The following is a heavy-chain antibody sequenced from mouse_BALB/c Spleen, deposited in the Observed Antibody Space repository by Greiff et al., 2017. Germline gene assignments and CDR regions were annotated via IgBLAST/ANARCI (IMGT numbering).Heavy chain of an antibody. V-gene: IGHV1S81*02. J-gene: IGHJ2*01. CDR3: ARTPSSGSLDY. D-gene: IGHD3-1*01. Sequence: VQLQQPGAELVKPGASVKLSCKASGYTFTSYWMHWVKQRPGQGLEWIGEINPSNGRTNYNEKFKSKATLTVDKSSSTAYMQLSSLTSEDSAVYYCARTPSSGSLDYWGQGTTLTVSS. CDR2: INPSNGRT. CDR1: GYTFTSYW.